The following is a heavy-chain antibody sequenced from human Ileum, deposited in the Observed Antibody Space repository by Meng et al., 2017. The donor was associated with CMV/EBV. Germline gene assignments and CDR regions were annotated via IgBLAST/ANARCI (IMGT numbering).Heavy chain of an antibody. J-gene: IGHJ4*02. CDR3: VGHQGRAREGVRMV. Sequence: GESLKISCAVSGFTFSSHWMHWVRQAPGKGLVWVSRIDGDGSYTNYADSVKGRFTISRDNAKSTLFLEMNSLRVDDTAVYYCVGHQGRAREGVRMVWGQGKRVNGAS. V-gene: IGHV3-74*01. D-gene: IGHD3-10*01. CDR2: IDGDGSYT. CDR1: GFTFSSHW.